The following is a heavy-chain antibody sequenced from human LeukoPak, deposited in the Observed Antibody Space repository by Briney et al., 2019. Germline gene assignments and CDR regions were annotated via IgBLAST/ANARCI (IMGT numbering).Heavy chain of an antibody. CDR2: IIPIFGTA. Sequence: PSVKVSCKASGVTFSSYAISWVRQAPGQGLEWMGGIIPIFGTANYAQKFQGRVTITADESTSTAYMELSSLRSEDTAAYYCARAGVAARLTPFDYWGQGTLVTVSS. D-gene: IGHD6-6*01. J-gene: IGHJ4*02. CDR3: ARAGVAARLTPFDY. V-gene: IGHV1-69*13. CDR1: GVTFSSYA.